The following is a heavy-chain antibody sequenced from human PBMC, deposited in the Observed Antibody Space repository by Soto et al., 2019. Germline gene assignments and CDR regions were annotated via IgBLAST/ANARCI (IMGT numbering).Heavy chain of an antibody. V-gene: IGHV3-23*01. CDR1: GFTFSSYA. CDR2: ISGSGGST. CDR3: GEVGPEIYNRGWKTFDY. D-gene: IGHD6-19*01. Sequence: EVQLLESGGGLVQPGGSLRLSCAASGFTFSSYAMSWVRQAPGKGLEWVSAISGSGGSTYYADSVKGRFTISRDNSKNKVYLEKKRPKAEGTALLLCGEVGPEIYNRGWKTFDYLGQGTLVTVSS. J-gene: IGHJ4*02.